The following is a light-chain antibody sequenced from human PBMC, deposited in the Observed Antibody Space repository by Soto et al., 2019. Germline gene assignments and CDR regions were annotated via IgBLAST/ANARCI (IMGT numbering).Light chain of an antibody. CDR2: GAS. CDR1: QSVSTY. CDR3: QQGSTLLT. J-gene: IGKJ4*01. V-gene: IGKV1-39*01. Sequence: DIQMTQSPSSLSTSVGERVTITCRTSQSVSTYLTWYQQRPGKAPKLLIYGASSLQSGVPSRFSGSGSGTHFTLTSSSLHPEYSATYYCQQGSTLLTFGGGTKVEIK.